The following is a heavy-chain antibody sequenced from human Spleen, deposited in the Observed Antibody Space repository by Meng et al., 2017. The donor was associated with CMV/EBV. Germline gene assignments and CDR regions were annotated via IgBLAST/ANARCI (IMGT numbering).Heavy chain of an antibody. Sequence: EVQLVESGGTLVQPGGSLRLFCAVSGFTVRNYWMHWVRQRSGKGLEWVSRIDNNDGRSTSYADSVRGRFTISRDNAKNTLYLQMDSLRVEDTAVYYCARGVAEYLGWEMGYWGQGTLVTVVS. V-gene: IGHV3-74*01. J-gene: IGHJ4*02. CDR2: IDNNDGRST. CDR1: GFTVRNYW. D-gene: IGHD2/OR15-2a*01. CDR3: ARGVAEYLGWEMGY.